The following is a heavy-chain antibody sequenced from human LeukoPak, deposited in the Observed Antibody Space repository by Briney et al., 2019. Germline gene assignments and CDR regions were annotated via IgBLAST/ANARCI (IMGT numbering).Heavy chain of an antibody. CDR1: GGTFSSYA. CDR2: IIPIFGTA. J-gene: IGHJ3*02. V-gene: IGHV1-69*13. Sequence: GASVKVSCKASGGTFSSYAISWVRQAPGQGLEWMGGIIPIFGTANYAQKFQGRVAITADESTSTAYMELSSLRSEDTAVYYCARARGGECGGDCLRNDAFDIWGQGTMVTVSS. CDR3: ARARGGECGGDCLRNDAFDI. D-gene: IGHD2-21*01.